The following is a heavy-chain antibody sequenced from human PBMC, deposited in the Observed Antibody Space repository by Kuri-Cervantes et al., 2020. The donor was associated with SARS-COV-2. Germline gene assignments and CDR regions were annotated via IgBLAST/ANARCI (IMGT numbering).Heavy chain of an antibody. V-gene: IGHV3-53*01. Sequence: GGSLRLSCAASGFTVSSNYMSWVRQAPGKGLEWVSVIYSGGSTYYADSVKGRFTISRDNAKNSLYLQMNSLRAEDTAVYYCASFEVGEHWGQGTLVTVSS. D-gene: IGHD3-3*01. CDR2: IYSGGST. CDR3: ASFEVGEH. CDR1: GFTVSSNY. J-gene: IGHJ4*02.